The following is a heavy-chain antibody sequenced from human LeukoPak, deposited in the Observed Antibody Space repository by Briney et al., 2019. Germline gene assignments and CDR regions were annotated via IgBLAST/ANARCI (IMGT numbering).Heavy chain of an antibody. V-gene: IGHV3-23*01. J-gene: IGHJ4*02. CDR3: ARRAGDYSHPYDY. CDR2: ISAFYGST. Sequence: GGSLRLSCAASGFTFSSYGMSWVRQAPGKGLEWVSTISAFYGSTYYADSVKGRFTISRDNSKNTLHLQMNSLRAEDTAVYYCARRAGDYSHPYDYWGQGTLVTVSS. D-gene: IGHD3-22*01. CDR1: GFTFSSYG.